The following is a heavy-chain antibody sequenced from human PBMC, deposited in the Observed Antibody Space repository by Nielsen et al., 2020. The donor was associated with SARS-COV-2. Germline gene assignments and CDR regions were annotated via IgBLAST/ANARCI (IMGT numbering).Heavy chain of an antibody. J-gene: IGHJ4*02. CDR1: GYTLTDYY. CDR2: IHPNSGGT. Sequence: ASVKVSCKASGYTLTDYYIHSVRQAPAQGLEWMGWIHPNSGGTYYAQKFQGWVTMTGDTSISTVYMELTSLRADDTAVYFCTRESLRSGMSRYSFDSWGQGTLLTVSS. D-gene: IGHD3-16*01. V-gene: IGHV1-2*04. CDR3: TRESLRSGMSRYSFDS.